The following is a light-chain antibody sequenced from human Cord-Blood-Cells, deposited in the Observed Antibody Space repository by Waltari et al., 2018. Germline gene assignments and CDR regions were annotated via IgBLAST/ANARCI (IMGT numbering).Light chain of an antibody. CDR3: QQRSNWPLT. CDR1: QSVSSY. J-gene: IGKJ4*01. Sequence: EIVLTQSPATLSLSPGERATLSCRASQSVSSYLAWYQQKPGQAPRLLIYDASNRATGIPARFSGSGSGTDFTLTISSLEPEDFGVYYCQQRSNWPLTFGGGTKEEIK. CDR2: DAS. V-gene: IGKV3-11*01.